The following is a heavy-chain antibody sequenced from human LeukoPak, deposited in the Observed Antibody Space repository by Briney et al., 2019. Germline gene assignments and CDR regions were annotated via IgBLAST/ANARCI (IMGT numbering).Heavy chain of an antibody. D-gene: IGHD3-9*01. J-gene: IGHJ4*02. V-gene: IGHV4-31*03. CDR2: IYYSGST. Sequence: SETLSHTCTVSGGSISSGGYYWSWIRQHPGKGLEWIGYIYYSGSTYYNPSLKSRVTISVDTSKNQFSLKLSSVTAADTAVYYCAREVIRYFDWPSAFDYWGQGTLVTVSS. CDR1: GGSISSGGYY. CDR3: AREVIRYFDWPSAFDY.